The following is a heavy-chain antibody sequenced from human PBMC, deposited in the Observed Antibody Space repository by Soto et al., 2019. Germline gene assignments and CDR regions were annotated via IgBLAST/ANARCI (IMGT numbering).Heavy chain of an antibody. CDR3: ARDSSGWYYFDY. CDR2: ISSSGTTI. CDR1: GFTFSDYY. J-gene: IGHJ4*02. V-gene: IGHV3-11*01. Sequence: GGSLRLSCAASGFTFSDYYMTWIRQAPGKGLEWVSYISSSGTTIYYADSVKGRFTISRDNAKNSLYLQMNSLRAEDTAVYYCARDSSGWYYFDYWGQGTLVTVSS. D-gene: IGHD6-19*01.